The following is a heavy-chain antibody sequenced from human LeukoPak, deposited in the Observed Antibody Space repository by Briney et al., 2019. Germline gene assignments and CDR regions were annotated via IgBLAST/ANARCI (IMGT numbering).Heavy chain of an antibody. V-gene: IGHV3-30*04. CDR1: EFTLKIYP. CDR2: ISHDGSDK. D-gene: IGHD4-17*01. CDR3: AREGVQTTVDAFDI. J-gene: IGHJ3*02. Sequence: PGWSLRLSCAASEFTLKIYPMHWVRQAPGKGLEWLSVISHDGSDKNNADSVKGRFIIARDNSKNTIYLQLNSLRPEDTAMYYCAREGVQTTVDAFDIWGLGTMVIVSS.